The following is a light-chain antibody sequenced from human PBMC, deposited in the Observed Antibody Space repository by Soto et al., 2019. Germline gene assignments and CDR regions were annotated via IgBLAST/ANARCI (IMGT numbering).Light chain of an antibody. Sequence: HSVLTQPGSVSGSPGQSITISCAGTRDDIGAYGYVSWYQQHPGNAPKLLVYEVTNRPSGVSDRFSGSKSGNTASLTISGLQAEDEADYYCNSYTNSSAVVFGGGTKVTVL. CDR3: NSYTNSSAVV. V-gene: IGLV2-14*01. CDR2: EVT. J-gene: IGLJ2*01. CDR1: RDDIGAYGY.